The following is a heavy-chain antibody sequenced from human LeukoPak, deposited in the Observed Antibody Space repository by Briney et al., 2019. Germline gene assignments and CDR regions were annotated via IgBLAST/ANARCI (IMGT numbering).Heavy chain of an antibody. J-gene: IGHJ1*01. V-gene: IGHV3-23*01. Sequence: GRSLRLSCAASGFTFSSYAMSWVRQPPGKGLEWVSSISARGGGTFFADSVKGRFTISRDDSKNTLYLQVSSLRADDTAVYYCAKDPRVGASAAEYFDHWGQGTLVTVSS. CDR2: ISARGGGT. CDR3: AKDPRVGASAAEYFDH. D-gene: IGHD1-26*01. CDR1: GFTFSSYA.